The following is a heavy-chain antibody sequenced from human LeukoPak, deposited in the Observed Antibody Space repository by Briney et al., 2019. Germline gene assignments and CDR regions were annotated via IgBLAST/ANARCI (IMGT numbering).Heavy chain of an antibody. J-gene: IGHJ5*02. CDR1: GGTFSGYA. Sequence: ASVKVSCKASGGTFSGYAISWVRQAPGQGLEWMGGIIPIFGTANYAQKFQGRVTITADKSTSTAYMELSSLRSEDTAVYYCARDISCGGDCYEAWFDPWGQGTLVTVSS. CDR3: ARDISCGGDCYEAWFDP. D-gene: IGHD2-21*02. CDR2: IIPIFGTA. V-gene: IGHV1-69*06.